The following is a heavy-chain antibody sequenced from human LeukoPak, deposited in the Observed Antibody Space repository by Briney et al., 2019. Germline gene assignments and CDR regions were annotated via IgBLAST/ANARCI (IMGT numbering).Heavy chain of an antibody. V-gene: IGHV4-59*12. J-gene: IGHJ4*02. CDR2: THDSGNS. Sequence: PSETLSLTCTVSGGSITNNYWAWIRQPPGKGLEWIGYTHDSGNSNYNPSLRSRVTISVDTSKNQFSLKLSSVTAADTAVYYCARDLLVPAASPSDCWGQGTLVTVSS. D-gene: IGHD2-2*01. CDR3: ARDLLVPAASPSDC. CDR1: GGSITNNY.